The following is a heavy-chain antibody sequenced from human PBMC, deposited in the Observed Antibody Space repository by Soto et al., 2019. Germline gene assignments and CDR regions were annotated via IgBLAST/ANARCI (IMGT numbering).Heavy chain of an antibody. D-gene: IGHD7-27*01. CDR3: ARDLTPEAFDI. CDR1: GGTFSSYT. J-gene: IGHJ3*02. CDR2: IIPILGIA. Sequence: ASVKVSCKASGGTFSSYTISWVRQAPGQGLEWMGRIIPILGIANYAQKFQGRVTITADKSTSTAYMELSSLRSEDTAVYYCARDLTPEAFDIWGQGTMVTVSS. V-gene: IGHV1-69*04.